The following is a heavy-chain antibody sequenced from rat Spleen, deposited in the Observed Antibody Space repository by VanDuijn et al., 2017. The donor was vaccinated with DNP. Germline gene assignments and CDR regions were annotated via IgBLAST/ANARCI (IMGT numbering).Heavy chain of an antibody. D-gene: IGHD5-1*01. CDR3: ARPWELGFAY. CDR1: GFTFSNFP. Sequence: EVQLVESGGGLVQPGRSMKLSCAASGFTFSNFPMAWVRQAPTKGLEWVASISTSGGNTYYRDSVKGRFTISRDNAKSTLYLQMNSLRSEDMATYYCARPWELGFAYWGQGTLVTVSS. V-gene: IGHV5-46*01. CDR2: ISTSGGNT. J-gene: IGHJ3*01.